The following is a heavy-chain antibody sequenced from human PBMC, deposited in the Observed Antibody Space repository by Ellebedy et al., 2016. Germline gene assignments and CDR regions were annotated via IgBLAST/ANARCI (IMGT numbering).Heavy chain of an antibody. D-gene: IGHD1-1*01. Sequence: SETLSLTCTVSDGSMSSYYWNWIRQPSGKGLEWIGNNYSTGTTTYNPSLKSRLTISLDTSKNQFSLKLTSVTASDTAVYYCARHLTTPGTRGFDSWGQGTLVTASS. CDR1: DGSMSSYY. CDR2: NYSTGTT. CDR3: ARHLTTPGTRGFDS. J-gene: IGHJ4*02. V-gene: IGHV4-59*01.